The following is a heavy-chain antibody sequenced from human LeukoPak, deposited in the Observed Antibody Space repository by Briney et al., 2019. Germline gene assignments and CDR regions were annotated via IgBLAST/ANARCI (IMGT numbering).Heavy chain of an antibody. CDR3: ARDSGSGGEDYMDV. Sequence: GASVKVSCKASGYTFTGYYMHWVRQAPGQGLEWMGWINPNSGGTNYAQKFQGRVTMTRDTSISPAYMELSRLRSDDTAVYYCARDSGSGGEDYMDVWGKGTTVTVSS. D-gene: IGHD2-15*01. V-gene: IGHV1-2*02. J-gene: IGHJ6*03. CDR1: GYTFTGYY. CDR2: INPNSGGT.